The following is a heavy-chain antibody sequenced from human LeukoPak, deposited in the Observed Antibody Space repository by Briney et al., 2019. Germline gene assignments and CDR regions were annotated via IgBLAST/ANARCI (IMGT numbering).Heavy chain of an antibody. CDR3: AKNVGYCSSSSCSRQYFDS. CDR1: GFTFRSYT. V-gene: IGHV3-23*01. Sequence: GGSLRLSCVASGFTFRSYTMSWVRQAPGKGLEWVSSILGTSSPKYYADSVKGRFTGSRDNSKNTLYLQMTSLRAEDTAIYYCAKNVGYCSSSSCSRQYFDSWGQGILVTVSS. D-gene: IGHD2-2*01. J-gene: IGHJ4*02. CDR2: ILGTSSPK.